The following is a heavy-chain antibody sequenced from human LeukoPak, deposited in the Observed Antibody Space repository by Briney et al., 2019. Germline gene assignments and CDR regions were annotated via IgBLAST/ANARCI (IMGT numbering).Heavy chain of an antibody. Sequence: SETLSLTCTVSDGSISNYYWSWIRQPPGKGLEWIGYIYCSGGTNYNPSLKSRVTISVDTSKNQFSLKLSSVTAADTAVYYCARLEADYGDYVAPHAFDIWGQGTMVTVSS. CDR3: ARLEADYGDYVAPHAFDI. J-gene: IGHJ3*02. CDR2: IYCSGGT. V-gene: IGHV4-59*08. CDR1: DGSISNYY. D-gene: IGHD4-17*01.